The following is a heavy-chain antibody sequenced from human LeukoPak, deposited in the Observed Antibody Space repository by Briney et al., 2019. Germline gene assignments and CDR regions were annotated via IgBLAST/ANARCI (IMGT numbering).Heavy chain of an antibody. D-gene: IGHD6-13*01. CDR3: AREPTYSSSWYTNCDY. V-gene: IGHV3-30*04. Sequence: GGSLRLSCAASGFTFSSYAMHWVRQAPGKGLEWVAVISYDGSNKYYAGSVKGRFTISRDNSKNTLYLQMNSLRAEDTAVYYCAREPTYSSSWYTNCDYWGQGTLVTVSS. CDR1: GFTFSSYA. CDR2: ISYDGSNK. J-gene: IGHJ4*02.